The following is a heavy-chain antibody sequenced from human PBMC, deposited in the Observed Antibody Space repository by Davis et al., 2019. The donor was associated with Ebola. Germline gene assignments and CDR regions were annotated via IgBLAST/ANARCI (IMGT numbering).Heavy chain of an antibody. Sequence: LSLTCTVSGGSISSYYWSWIRQPPGKGLEWVSGISWNSGSIGYADSVKGRFTISRDNAKNSLYLQMNSLRAEDTALYYCAKDSSSSWSYYYGMDVWGQGTTVTVSS. CDR3: AKDSSSSWSYYYGMDV. D-gene: IGHD6-13*01. V-gene: IGHV3-9*01. CDR2: ISWNSGSI. J-gene: IGHJ6*02. CDR1: GGSISSYY.